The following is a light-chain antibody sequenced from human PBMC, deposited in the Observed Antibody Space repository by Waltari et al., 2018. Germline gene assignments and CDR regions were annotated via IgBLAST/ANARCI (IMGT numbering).Light chain of an antibody. V-gene: IGLV2-11*01. J-gene: IGLJ2*01. CDR2: DVT. CDR1: SSDVGGHNY. CDR3: CSYAGTYTPL. Sequence: QSALTQPRSVSGSPGQSVAISCTGTSSDVGGHNYVSWYQQYPGTAPKLIIYDVTKRPSGVPDRFSGSKSGNTASLTISGLQAEDEADYYCCSYAGTYTPLFGGGTKLTVL.